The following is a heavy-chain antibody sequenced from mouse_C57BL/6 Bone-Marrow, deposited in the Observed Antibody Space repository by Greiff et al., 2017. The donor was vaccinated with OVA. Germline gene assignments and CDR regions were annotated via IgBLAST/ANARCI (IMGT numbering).Heavy chain of an antibody. V-gene: IGHV1-42*01. J-gene: IGHJ3*01. Sequence: EVQRVESGPELVKPGASVKISCKASGYSFTGYYMNWVKQSPEKSLEWIGEINPSTGGTTYNQKFKAKATLTVDKSSSTAYMQLKSLTSEDSAVYYCARAYYYGSSLVSWFAYWGQGTLVTVSA. CDR2: INPSTGGT. D-gene: IGHD1-1*01. CDR1: GYSFTGYY. CDR3: ARAYYYGSSLVSWFAY.